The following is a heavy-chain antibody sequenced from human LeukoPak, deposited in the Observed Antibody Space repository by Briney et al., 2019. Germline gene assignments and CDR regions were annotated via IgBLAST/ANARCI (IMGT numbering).Heavy chain of an antibody. Sequence: GGSLRLSCAASGFIVSSNYMSWVRQVPGKGLEWVSVIYSGGRTYYADSVKGRFTISRDNSRNTLYLQMNSLRAEDTAVYYCARGLGRELVGAFDIWGQGTMVTASS. CDR2: IYSGGRT. D-gene: IGHD3-10*01. CDR1: GFIVSSNY. J-gene: IGHJ3*02. CDR3: ARGLGRELVGAFDI. V-gene: IGHV3-53*01.